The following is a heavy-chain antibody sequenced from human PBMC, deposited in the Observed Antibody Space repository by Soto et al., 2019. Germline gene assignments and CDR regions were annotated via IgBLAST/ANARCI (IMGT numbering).Heavy chain of an antibody. V-gene: IGHV2-5*02. CDR3: AHRTLHDYGDYHPCTSHGFDC. CDR2: IYGDNDK. Sequence: QITLKESGPSPVKPTQTLTVTCTFSGFSLSNSGVGVAWIRQPPGKALEWLALIYGDNDKRYSPSLKTRLTITTDTSKNQVVLTTTNMHPVDTATYYCAHRTLHDYGDYHPCTSHGFDCWGQGTLVTVSP. CDR1: GFSLSNSGVG. J-gene: IGHJ4*02. D-gene: IGHD4-17*01.